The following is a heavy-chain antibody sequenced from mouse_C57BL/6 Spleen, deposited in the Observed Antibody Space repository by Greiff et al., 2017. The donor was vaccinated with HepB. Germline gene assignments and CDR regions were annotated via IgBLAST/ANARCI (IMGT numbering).Heavy chain of an antibody. V-gene: IGHV1-15*01. CDR2: IDPETGGT. J-gene: IGHJ4*01. CDR3: TRLWLLLYYAMDD. Sequence: VQLQQSGAELVRPGASVTLSCKASGYTFTDYEMHWVKQTPVHGLEWIGAIDPETGGTAYNQKFKGKAILTADKSSSTAYMELRSLTSEDSAVYYCTRLWLLLYYAMDDWGQGTSVTVSS. CDR1: GYTFTDYE. D-gene: IGHD2-2*01.